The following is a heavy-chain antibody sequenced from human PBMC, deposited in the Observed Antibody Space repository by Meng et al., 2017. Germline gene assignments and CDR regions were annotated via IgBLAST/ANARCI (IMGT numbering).Heavy chain of an antibody. Sequence: GGSLRLSCAASGFTFSSYSMNWVRQAPGKGLEWVSYISSSGSTIYYADSVKGRFTISRDNAKNSLYLQMNSLRAEDTAVYYCATKNDYGDYFSGYWGQGTLVTVSS. CDR2: ISSSGSTI. J-gene: IGHJ4*02. CDR3: ATKNDYGDYFSGY. D-gene: IGHD4-17*01. CDR1: GFTFSSYS. V-gene: IGHV3-48*04.